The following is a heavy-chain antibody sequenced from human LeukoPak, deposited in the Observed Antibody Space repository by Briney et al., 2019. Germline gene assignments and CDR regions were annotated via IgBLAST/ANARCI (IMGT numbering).Heavy chain of an antibody. CDR1: DGSFSGYY. V-gene: IGHV4-34*01. D-gene: IGHD2-2*01. Sequence: PSETLSLTCAVYDGSFSGYYWTWIRQPPGKGLEWIGEVNSNKNTKYNSSLKSRVTISVDTSKNQFSLRLTSVTAADTAVYYCARCASIVVVPAATLLSRPYYYYYGMDVWGQGTTVTVSS. J-gene: IGHJ6*02. CDR3: ARCASIVVVPAATLLSRPYYYYYGMDV. CDR2: VNSNKNT.